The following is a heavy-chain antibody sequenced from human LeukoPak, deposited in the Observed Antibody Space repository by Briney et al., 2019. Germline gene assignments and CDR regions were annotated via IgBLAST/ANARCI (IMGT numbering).Heavy chain of an antibody. Sequence: GASVKVSCKASGYTFTSYDINWVRQATGQGLEWMGGMNPNSGNTGYAQKFQGRVTMTRNTSISTAYMELSSLRSEDTAVYYCARGSIAMFTFSLRHWGQGTLVTVSS. V-gene: IGHV1-8*01. CDR3: ARGSIAMFTFSLRH. J-gene: IGHJ4*02. D-gene: IGHD3-10*02. CDR2: MNPNSGNT. CDR1: GYTFTSYD.